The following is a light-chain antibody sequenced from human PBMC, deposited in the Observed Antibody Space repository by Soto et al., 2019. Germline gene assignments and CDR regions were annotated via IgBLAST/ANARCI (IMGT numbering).Light chain of an antibody. CDR1: SSDVGGYNY. Sequence: QSALTQPASGSGSPEQAITISCTGTSSDVGGYNYVSWYQQYPGRAPKLMIFDVSYRPSGVSNRFSGSKSGNTASLTISGIQAEDEADYSCSSYIATNTLVVFGGGTKLTVL. J-gene: IGLJ3*02. CDR2: DVS. CDR3: SSYIATNTLVV. V-gene: IGLV2-14*03.